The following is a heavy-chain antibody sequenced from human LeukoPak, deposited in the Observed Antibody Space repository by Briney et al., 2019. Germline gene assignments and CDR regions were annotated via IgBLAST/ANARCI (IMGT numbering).Heavy chain of an antibody. CDR3: ARDQGGSYYDAFDI. D-gene: IGHD1-26*01. CDR1: GYTFTGYY. Sequence: ASVKVSCKASGYTFTGYYMHWVRQAPGQGLEWMGWINPNSGGTNYAQKFQGRVTMTRDTSISTAYMELSRLGSDDTAVYYCARDQGGSYYDAFDIWGQGTMVTVSS. V-gene: IGHV1-2*02. CDR2: INPNSGGT. J-gene: IGHJ3*02.